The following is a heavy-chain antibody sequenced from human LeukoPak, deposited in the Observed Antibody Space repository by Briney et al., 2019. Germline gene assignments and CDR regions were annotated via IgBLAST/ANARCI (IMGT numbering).Heavy chain of an antibody. CDR3: ARARYSSSWYFGY. V-gene: IGHV3-11*01. J-gene: IGHJ4*02. D-gene: IGHD6-13*01. CDR2: ISGSGSST. CDR1: GFTFSNAW. Sequence: GGSLRLSCAASGFTFSNAWMSWVRQAPGKGLEWVSAISGSGSSTYYAASVKGRFTISRDNAKNSLYLQMNSLRAEDTAVYYCARARYSSSWYFGYWGQGTLVTVSS.